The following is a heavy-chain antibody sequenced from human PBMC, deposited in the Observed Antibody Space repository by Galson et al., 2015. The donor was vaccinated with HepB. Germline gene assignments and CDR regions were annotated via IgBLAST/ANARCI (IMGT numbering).Heavy chain of an antibody. V-gene: IGHV3-49*03. CDR1: GFTFGDYA. J-gene: IGHJ3*02. D-gene: IGHD4/OR15-4a*01. CDR3: TRDRFGDYGAFDI. CDR2: IRRETYGGTT. Sequence: SLRLSCAASGFTFGDYAMSWFRQAPGKGLEWVGFIRRETYGGTTEYAASVKGRFTISRDDSKNIAYLQMNSLKTEDTAVYYCTRDRFGDYGAFDIWGQGTMVTVSS.